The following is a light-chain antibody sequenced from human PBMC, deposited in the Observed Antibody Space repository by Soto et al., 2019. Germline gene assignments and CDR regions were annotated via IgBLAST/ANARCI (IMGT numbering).Light chain of an antibody. J-gene: IGKJ1*01. CDR3: QQRSNSPPTWT. Sequence: EIVLTQSPGTLSLSPGDTATLSCRASQSVGGSLAWYQQNPGQPPRLLVYDVSNRATGIPARFSGSGSTTDFTLTISTLEPEDFAVYYCQQRSNSPPTWTFGQGTKVEL. V-gene: IGKV3-11*01. CDR1: QSVGGS. CDR2: DVS.